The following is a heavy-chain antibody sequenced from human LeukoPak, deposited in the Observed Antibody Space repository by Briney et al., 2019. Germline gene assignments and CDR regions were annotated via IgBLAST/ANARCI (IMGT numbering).Heavy chain of an antibody. CDR3: ARESYCSGGSCYSGRAFDI. D-gene: IGHD2-15*01. V-gene: IGHV3-74*01. Sequence: GGSLRLSCAVSGLTFSGSWITWIRQAPGKGLVWVSRIKTDGSSTYYADSVKGRFTISRDNAKNTLYLQMNSLRAEDTAVYYCARESYCSGGSCYSGRAFDIWGQGTTVTVSS. J-gene: IGHJ3*02. CDR1: GLTFSGSW. CDR2: IKTDGSST.